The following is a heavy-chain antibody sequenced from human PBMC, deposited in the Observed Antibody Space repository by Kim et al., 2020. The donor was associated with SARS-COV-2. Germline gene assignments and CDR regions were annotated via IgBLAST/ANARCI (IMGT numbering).Heavy chain of an antibody. J-gene: IGHJ4*02. D-gene: IGHD3-22*01. Sequence: PSLKSRVRKSVDTATNQFSLKLGSVTAADTAVYYCARAPYDSSGYYSDYWGQGTLVTVSS. V-gene: IGHV4-59*01. CDR3: ARAPYDSSGYYSDY.